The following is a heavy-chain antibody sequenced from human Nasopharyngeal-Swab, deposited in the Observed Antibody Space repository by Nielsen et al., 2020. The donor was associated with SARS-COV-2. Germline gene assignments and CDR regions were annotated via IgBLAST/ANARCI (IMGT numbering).Heavy chain of an antibody. J-gene: IGHJ4*02. D-gene: IGHD4-17*01. Sequence: ASVKVSCKASGYTFTSYYMHWVRQAPGQGLEWMGRINPNSGGTNYAQKFQGRVTMTRDTSISTAYMELSRLRSDDTAVYYCARSPYADPLGLVYWGQGTLVTVSS. CDR1: GYTFTSYY. CDR3: ARSPYADPLGLVY. V-gene: IGHV1-2*06. CDR2: INPNSGGT.